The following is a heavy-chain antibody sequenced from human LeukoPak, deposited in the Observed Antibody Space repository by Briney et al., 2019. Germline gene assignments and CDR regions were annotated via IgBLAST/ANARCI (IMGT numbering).Heavy chain of an antibody. J-gene: IGHJ4*02. CDR1: EFTFSSYS. CDR2: IWYDGSNK. CDR3: AREFDY. V-gene: IGHV3-33*08. Sequence: PGGSLRLSCAASEFTFSSYSMNWVRQAPGKGLEWVAVIWYDGSNKYYADSVKGRFTISRDNSKNTLYLQMSSLRAEDTAVYYCAREFDYWGQGTLVTVSS.